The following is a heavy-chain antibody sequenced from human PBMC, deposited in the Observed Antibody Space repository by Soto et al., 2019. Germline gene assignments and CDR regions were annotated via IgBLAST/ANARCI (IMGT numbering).Heavy chain of an antibody. Sequence: WASVKVSCKASGYTFTSYGISWVRQAPGQGLEWMGWISAYNGNTNYAQKLQGRVTMTTDTSTSTAYMELRSLRSDGTAVYYCARDNRRVYYGSGSYYHYYGMDVWGQGTTVTVSS. J-gene: IGHJ6*02. CDR3: ARDNRRVYYGSGSYYHYYGMDV. CDR2: ISAYNGNT. CDR1: GYTFTSYG. V-gene: IGHV1-18*01. D-gene: IGHD3-10*01.